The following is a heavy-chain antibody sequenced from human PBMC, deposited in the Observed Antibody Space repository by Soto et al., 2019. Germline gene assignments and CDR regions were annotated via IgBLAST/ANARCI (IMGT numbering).Heavy chain of an antibody. D-gene: IGHD6-19*01. Sequence: PGGSLRLSCTASGFAFTNAWMDWVRQAPGKGLEWVGRIKSNADGGAADYPAPVKGRFIISRDDSRNTLYLQMNSLKTEDTAVYYCTTEMRHTSGRYGAFDIWGQGTMVTVSS. V-gene: IGHV3-15*01. CDR3: TTEMRHTSGRYGAFDI. J-gene: IGHJ3*02. CDR1: GFAFTNAW. CDR2: IKSNADGGAA.